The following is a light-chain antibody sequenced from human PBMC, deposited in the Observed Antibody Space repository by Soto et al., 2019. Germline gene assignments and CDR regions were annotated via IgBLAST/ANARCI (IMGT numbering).Light chain of an antibody. J-gene: IGKJ2*01. Sequence: DIQITQSPSTLSAFVGDRVTITCRASQSVSSWLAWYQQKPGKAPNLLIYKASTLQSGVPSRFSGSGSGTEFTLTISSLQPDDFATYYCQQYNGYPYTFGQGTKLEIK. CDR2: KAS. CDR1: QSVSSW. V-gene: IGKV1-5*03. CDR3: QQYNGYPYT.